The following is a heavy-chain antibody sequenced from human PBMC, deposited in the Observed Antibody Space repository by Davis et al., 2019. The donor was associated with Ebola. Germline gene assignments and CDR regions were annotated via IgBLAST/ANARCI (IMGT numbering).Heavy chain of an antibody. V-gene: IGHV3-30*03. CDR3: ARGLSHTMDRGDYYMDV. Sequence: PGGSLRLSCTVSGFTFSDYGIHWVRQAPGKGLEWVAVSSYDGRDEKYADSVRGRFSLSRDNSNKTLYLQMNSLRREDTAVYYCARGLSHTMDRGDYYMDVWGKGTTVTVSS. J-gene: IGHJ6*03. D-gene: IGHD3-10*01. CDR2: SSYDGRDE. CDR1: GFTFSDYG.